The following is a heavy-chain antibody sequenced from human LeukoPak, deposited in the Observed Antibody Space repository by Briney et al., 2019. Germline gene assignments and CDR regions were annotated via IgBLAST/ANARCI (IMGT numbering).Heavy chain of an antibody. V-gene: IGHV3-23*01. J-gene: IGHJ5*02. CDR1: GFSFSNYA. Sequence: GGSLRLSCAASGFSFSNYAMGWVRQAPGKGLEWVSSVSGSGRSTYYADSVKGRFTISRDNSTNTVYLQMSSLRAEDTAVYYCAKSNGYRVYDWFDPWGQGTLVTVSS. CDR2: VSGSGRST. CDR3: AKSNGYRVYDWFDP. D-gene: IGHD5/OR15-5a*01.